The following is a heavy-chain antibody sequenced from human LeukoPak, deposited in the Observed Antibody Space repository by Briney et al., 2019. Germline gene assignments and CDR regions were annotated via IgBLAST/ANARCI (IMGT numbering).Heavy chain of an antibody. CDR1: GFTFSTYE. J-gene: IGHJ5*02. Sequence: GGALTLSCAASGFTFSTYEMNWVRQAPRRGLEWVSYICSSGSTIYYADSVKGRFTISRDNAKNSLYLQMNSLRAEDTAVYDCARGPLHVVVPAATWSDPWGQGILVTVSS. CDR2: ICSSGSTI. D-gene: IGHD2-2*01. CDR3: ARGPLHVVVPAATWSDP. V-gene: IGHV3-48*03.